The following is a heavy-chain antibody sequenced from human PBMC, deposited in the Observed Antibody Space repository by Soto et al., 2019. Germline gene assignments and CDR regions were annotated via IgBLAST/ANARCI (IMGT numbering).Heavy chain of an antibody. J-gene: IGHJ3*02. CDR2: IHFSGSS. Sequence: QVQLQESGPGLVKPSETLSLTCTVTGGSISANYWSWVRQPPGEELEWIGYIHFSGSSSYNPSLKSRITISGDTSKNQFSLEVTSVIAGDTAVYYCARGGDPTAGGTGAFDIWGQGIMVNVSS. CDR1: GGSISANY. CDR3: ARGGDPTAGGTGAFDI. V-gene: IGHV4-59*01. D-gene: IGHD2-8*02.